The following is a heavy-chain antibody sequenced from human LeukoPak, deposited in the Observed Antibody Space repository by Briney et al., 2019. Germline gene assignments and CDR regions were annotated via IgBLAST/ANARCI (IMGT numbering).Heavy chain of an antibody. CDR2: ISQDRSEK. D-gene: IGHD5-18*01. CDR1: GFTFSTFW. J-gene: IGHJ4*02. CDR3: ARDPSRGYNYSYGDC. V-gene: IGHV3-7*01. Sequence: GGSLRLSCAASGFTFSTFWMSWVRQAPGKGLEMVADISQDRSEKSYVASVKGRFTIARDNAKNSLYLQMNSLRAEDTAVYDCARDPSRGYNYSYGDCWGQEALCIVSS.